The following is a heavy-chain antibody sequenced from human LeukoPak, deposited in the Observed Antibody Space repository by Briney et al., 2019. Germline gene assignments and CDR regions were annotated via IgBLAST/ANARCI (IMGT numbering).Heavy chain of an antibody. J-gene: IGHJ6*02. CDR3: ARSKRSPGRMDV. Sequence: SETLSLTCAVYGGSFSGYYWSWIRQPPGKGLEWIGEINHSGSTNYNPSLKSRVTISVDTSKNQFSLKLSSVTAADTAVYYCARSKRSPGRMDVWGQGTTVTVSS. D-gene: IGHD3-10*01. CDR2: INHSGST. V-gene: IGHV4-34*01. CDR1: GGSFSGYY.